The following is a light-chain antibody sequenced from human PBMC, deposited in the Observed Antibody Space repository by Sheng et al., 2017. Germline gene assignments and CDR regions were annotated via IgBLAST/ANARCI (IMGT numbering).Light chain of an antibody. Sequence: DIQLTQSPSFLSASVGDRVTITCRASQGISSYLAWYQQKPLKAPKLLIYAASTLQSGVPSRFSGSGSGTEFTLTISSLQPEDFATYYCQQLNSYPLTFGGGTEGGDQT. J-gene: IGKJ4*01. CDR2: AAS. CDR3: QQLNSYPLT. CDR1: QGISSY. V-gene: IGKV1-9*01.